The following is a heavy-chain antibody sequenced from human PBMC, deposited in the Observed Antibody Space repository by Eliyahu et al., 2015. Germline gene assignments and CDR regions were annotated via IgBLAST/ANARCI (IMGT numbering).Heavy chain of an antibody. CDR1: GLXFSXSA. CDR2: FSAXNGGGGGT. J-gene: IGHJ3*02. CDR3: ARWSPRLDAFDI. D-gene: IGHD2-15*01. V-gene: IGHV3-23*01. Sequence: EVQLLESGGGLVQPGXXLRLSCXASGLXFSXSAMGWVRQPPRKGLXWVSVFSAXNGGGGGTFYPDSLKGRFTISRDNSRNTLYLQMNSLRAEDTAVYYCARWSPRLDAFDIWGQGTTVTVSS.